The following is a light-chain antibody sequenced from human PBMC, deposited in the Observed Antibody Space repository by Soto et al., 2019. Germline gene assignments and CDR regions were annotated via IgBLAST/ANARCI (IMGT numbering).Light chain of an antibody. CDR3: SSYAGSNYVV. V-gene: IGLV2-8*01. Sequence: QSALTQPPSASGSPGQSVTISCTGSSSDVGGYEYVSWYQQHPGKAPKLIIYEVIKRPSGVPDRFSGSKSGNTASLTVSGLQAEDEADYYCSSYAGSNYVVFGGGTKLTVL. J-gene: IGLJ2*01. CDR2: EVI. CDR1: SSDVGGYEY.